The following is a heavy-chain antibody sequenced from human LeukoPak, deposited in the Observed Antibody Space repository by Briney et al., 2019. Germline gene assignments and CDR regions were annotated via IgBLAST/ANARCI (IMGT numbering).Heavy chain of an antibody. CDR1: GGSTSSGDCY. J-gene: IGHJ3*02. CDR2: IYYSGSA. V-gene: IGHV4-30-4*08. Sequence: PSQTLSLTXTVSGGSTSSGDCYWSWIRQPPGEGLEWIGYIYYSGSAYYNPSLKSRVTISVDTSKNQFSLKVSSVTAADTAVYYCAREDLGSAFDIWGQGTKVTVSS. CDR3: AREDLGSAFDI.